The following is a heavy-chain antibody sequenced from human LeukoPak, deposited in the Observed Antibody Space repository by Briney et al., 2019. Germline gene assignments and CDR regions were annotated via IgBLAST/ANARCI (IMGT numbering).Heavy chain of an antibody. CDR2: INHSGST. J-gene: IGHJ3*02. V-gene: IGHV4-34*01. Sequence: PGGSLRLSCAASGFTFSSYWMSWVRQPPGKGLEWIGEINHSGSTNYNPSLKSRVTISVDTSKNQFSLKLSSVTAADTAVYYCARRARGAFDIWGQGTMVTVSS. CDR3: ARRARGAFDI. CDR1: GFTFSSYW.